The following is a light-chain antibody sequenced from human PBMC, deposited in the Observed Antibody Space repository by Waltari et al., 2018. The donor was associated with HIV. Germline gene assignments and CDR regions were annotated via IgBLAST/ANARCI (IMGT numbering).Light chain of an antibody. CDR3: SSYTSSSTLWM. V-gene: IGLV2-18*02. CDR1: NSDVASSHC. CDR2: EVN. Sequence: QPALTQHPSVSGPPGQSATISCTATNSDVASSHCAHCYQLPPGTAPRLITYEVNKRPSGVPERFSGSKSGNTASLTISGLQAEDEADYYRSSYTSSSTLWMFGGGTKLTVL. J-gene: IGLJ3*02.